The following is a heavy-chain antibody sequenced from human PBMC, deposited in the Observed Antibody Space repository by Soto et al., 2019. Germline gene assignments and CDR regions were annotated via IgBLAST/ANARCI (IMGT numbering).Heavy chain of an antibody. Sequence: EVQLLESGGGLVQPGGSLRLSCAASGFTFSSYAMSWVRQAPGKGLEWVSAISGSGGSTYYADSVKGRFTISRDNSKNTLYMHMNSLRAEDTAVYYCEKAGDFIVVVPAAMWSPFDYWGQGTLVTVSS. J-gene: IGHJ4*02. D-gene: IGHD2-2*01. CDR2: ISGSGGST. V-gene: IGHV3-23*01. CDR1: GFTFSSYA. CDR3: EKAGDFIVVVPAAMWSPFDY.